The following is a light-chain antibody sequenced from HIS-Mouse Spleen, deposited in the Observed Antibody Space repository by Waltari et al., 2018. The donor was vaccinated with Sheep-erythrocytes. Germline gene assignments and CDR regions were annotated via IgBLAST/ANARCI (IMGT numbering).Light chain of an antibody. CDR1: ALPKKY. CDR3: LSADSSGTYVM. V-gene: IGLV3-16*01. CDR2: KDS. J-gene: IGLJ3*02. Sequence: SYELTQPPSVSVSLGQMARITCSGEALPKKYAYWYQQKPGQFPVLVIYKDSERPSGNPERVSGSSSGTIVTLTISGVQAEDEADYYCLSADSSGTYVMFGGGTKLTVL.